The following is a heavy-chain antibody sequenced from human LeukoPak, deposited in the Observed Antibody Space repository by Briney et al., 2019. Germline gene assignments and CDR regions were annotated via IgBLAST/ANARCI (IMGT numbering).Heavy chain of an antibody. CDR3: ARGYYGSGSFFDY. CDR1: GGSVRSGSYY. CDR2: IYYSGST. Sequence: SETLSPTCTVSGGSVRSGSYYWSWIRQPPGKGLEWIGYIYYSGSTNYNPSLRSRVTISVDTSKNQFSLKLSSVTAADTAVYYCARGYYGSGSFFDYWGQGTLVTVSS. V-gene: IGHV4-61*01. J-gene: IGHJ4*02. D-gene: IGHD3-10*01.